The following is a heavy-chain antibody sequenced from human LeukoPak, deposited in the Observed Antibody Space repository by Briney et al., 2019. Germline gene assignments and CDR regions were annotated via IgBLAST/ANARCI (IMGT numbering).Heavy chain of an antibody. Sequence: AAVKVSCKASGYTFTSYDVNWGRQAPGEGLEWMGWVNPNSGNTGYAQNFQGRVTMTSDSSINTAYMELSSLRSEDTAVYYCAREAWTSSFDYRGQGALVTVSS. CDR3: AREAWTSSFDY. J-gene: IGHJ4*02. D-gene: IGHD6-6*01. CDR2: VNPNSGNT. CDR1: GYTFTSYD. V-gene: IGHV1-8*01.